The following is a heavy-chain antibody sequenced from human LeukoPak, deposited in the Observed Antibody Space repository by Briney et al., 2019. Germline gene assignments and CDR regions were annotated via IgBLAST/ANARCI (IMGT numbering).Heavy chain of an antibody. CDR3: AKDFYDFWSGNYGDDYYYGMDV. J-gene: IGHJ6*02. CDR1: GFIFSNNG. V-gene: IGHV3-30*18. Sequence: GGSLRLSCEVSGFIFSNNGMHSVRQAPGKGLEWVAVISYDGRKKYYRDSVKGRFSISRDNSKKTLYLQMNSLRAEDTAVYYCAKDFYDFWSGNYGDDYYYGMDVWGQGTTVTVS. CDR2: ISYDGRKK. D-gene: IGHD3-3*01.